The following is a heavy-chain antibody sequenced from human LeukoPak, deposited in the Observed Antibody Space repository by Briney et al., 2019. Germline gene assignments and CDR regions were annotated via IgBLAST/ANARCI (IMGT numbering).Heavy chain of an antibody. CDR3: AREVDSGWYGESDY. D-gene: IGHD6-19*01. J-gene: IGHJ4*02. CDR1: GGTFSSYA. Sequence: SVKVSCKASGGTFSSYAISWVRQAPGQGLEWMGGIIPIFGTANYAQKFQGRVTITADKSTSTAYMELSSLRSEDTAVYYCAREVDSGWYGESDYWGQGTLVTVSS. CDR2: IIPIFGTA. V-gene: IGHV1-69*06.